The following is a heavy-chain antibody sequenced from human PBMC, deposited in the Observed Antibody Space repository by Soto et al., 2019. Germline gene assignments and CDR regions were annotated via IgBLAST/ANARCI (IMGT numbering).Heavy chain of an antibody. Sequence: GGSLRLSCAASGFTFSSYSMNWVRQAPGKGLEWVSSISSSSSYIYYADSVKGRFTISRDNAKNSLYLQMNSLRAEDTAVYYCARDVDDSSGYMDYWGQGTLVTVSS. CDR3: ARDVDDSSGYMDY. CDR2: ISSSSSYI. D-gene: IGHD3-22*01. CDR1: GFTFSSYS. V-gene: IGHV3-21*01. J-gene: IGHJ4*02.